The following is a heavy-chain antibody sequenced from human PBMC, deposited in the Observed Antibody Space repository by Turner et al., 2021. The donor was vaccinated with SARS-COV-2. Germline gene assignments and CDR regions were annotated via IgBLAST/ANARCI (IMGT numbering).Heavy chain of an antibody. J-gene: IGHJ6*02. D-gene: IGHD3-9*01. Sequence: EVQLVESGGCLVHPGGSFRLPCAASGLSVSSHYMSWVRQAPGKGLEWVSVINSGGSTYYADSVKGRVTISRHNSKNTLYLQMNSLRAEDTAVYYCARDLNYYSRDVWGQGTTVTVSS. CDR1: GLSVSSHY. CDR3: ARDLNYYSRDV. CDR2: INSGGST. V-gene: IGHV3-53*04.